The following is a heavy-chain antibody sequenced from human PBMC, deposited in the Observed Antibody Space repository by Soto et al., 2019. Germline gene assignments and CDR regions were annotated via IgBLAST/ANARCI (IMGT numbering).Heavy chain of an antibody. CDR1: GYTFTGYY. Sequence: GSLQVSCKASGYTFTGYYMHWVRQAPGQGLEWMGWINPNSGGTNYAQKFQGRVTMTRDTSISTAYMELSRLRSDDTAVYYCARRGKRADSDGCSQESCLLAPWGKGTLVTVAS. D-gene: IGHD5-18*01. V-gene: IGHV1-2*02. CDR3: ARRGKRADSDGCSQESCLLAP. J-gene: IGHJ5*02. CDR2: INPNSGGT.